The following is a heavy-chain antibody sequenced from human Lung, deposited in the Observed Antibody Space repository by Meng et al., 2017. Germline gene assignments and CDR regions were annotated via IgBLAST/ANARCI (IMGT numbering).Heavy chain of an antibody. CDR1: GGSFSDYY. CDR3: ARGPTTMAHDFDY. D-gene: IGHD4-11*01. J-gene: IGHJ4*02. Sequence: LQQWGAGLLKPSETPSLTCVVSGGSFSDYYWSWIRQPPGKGLEWIGEINHSGSTNYNPSLESRATISVDTSQNNLSLKLSSVTAADSAVYYCARGPTTMAHDFDYWGQGTLVTVSS. V-gene: IGHV4-34*01. CDR2: INHSGST.